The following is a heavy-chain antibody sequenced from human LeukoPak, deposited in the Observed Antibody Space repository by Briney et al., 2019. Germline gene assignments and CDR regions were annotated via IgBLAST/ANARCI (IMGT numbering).Heavy chain of an antibody. CDR1: GFTFSSYW. J-gene: IGHJ4*02. Sequence: PGGSLRLSCAASGFTFSSYWMSWVRQAPGKGLEGVANIKQDGSEKYYVDSVKGRFTISRDNDKNSLYLQMNSLRAEDTAVYYCARDSAAYGFGESYDYWGQGTLVTVSS. CDR3: ARDSAAYGFGESYDY. V-gene: IGHV3-7*01. D-gene: IGHD3-10*01. CDR2: IKQDGSEK.